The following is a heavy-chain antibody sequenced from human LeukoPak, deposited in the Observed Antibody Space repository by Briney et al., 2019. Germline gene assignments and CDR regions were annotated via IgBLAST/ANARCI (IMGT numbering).Heavy chain of an antibody. D-gene: IGHD1-26*01. CDR2: MNPNSGNT. CDR1: GGTFSSYA. CDR3: ARATSGSYPDY. V-gene: IGHV1-8*03. J-gene: IGHJ4*02. Sequence: ASVKVSCKASGGTFSSYAISWVRQATGQGLEWMGWMNPNSGNTGYAQKFQGRVTITRNTSISTAYMELSSLRSEDTAVYYCARATSGSYPDYWGQGTLVTVSS.